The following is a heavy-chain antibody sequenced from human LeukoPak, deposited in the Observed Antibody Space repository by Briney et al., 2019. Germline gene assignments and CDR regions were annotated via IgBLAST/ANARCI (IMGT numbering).Heavy chain of an antibody. V-gene: IGHV4-59*08. CDR3: ARAMREHWFDP. CDR2: IYYTGRT. D-gene: IGHD2-2*01. Sequence: SETLSLTCTVSGGSMTSYYWTWIRQPPGKGLEWIGYIYYTGRTNYNPSLKSRVTISVDTSKNQFSLKLSTVTAADTAVYYCARAMREHWFDPWGQGTLVTVSS. CDR1: GGSMTSYY. J-gene: IGHJ5*02.